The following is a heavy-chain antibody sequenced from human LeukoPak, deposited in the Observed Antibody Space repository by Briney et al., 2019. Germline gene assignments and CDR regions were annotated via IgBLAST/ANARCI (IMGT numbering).Heavy chain of an antibody. V-gene: IGHV6-1*01. D-gene: IGHD6-19*01. CDR1: GDSVSSNSAA. J-gene: IGHJ4*02. Sequence: SQTLSLTCAISGDSVSSNSAAWNWIRQSPSRGLEWLGRTYYRSKWYNDYAVSVKSRITINPDTSKNQFSLQLNSVTPEDTAVYYCARGIAVAGTSGDYFDYWGQGTLVTVSS. CDR2: TYYRSKWYN. CDR3: ARGIAVAGTSGDYFDY.